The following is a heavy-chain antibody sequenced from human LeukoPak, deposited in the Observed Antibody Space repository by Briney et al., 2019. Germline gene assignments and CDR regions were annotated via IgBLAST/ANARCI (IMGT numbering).Heavy chain of an antibody. CDR1: GFTFGNYW. V-gene: IGHV3-7*01. Sequence: GGSLRLSCAASGFTFGNYWMTWVRQAPGKGLAWVANIKQDGSAKYYMDSVKGRFTISRDNAKSFLYLEMNSLAADDTAVYYCARANPLMAPCAFDVWGLGTVVAVSS. D-gene: IGHD2-8*01. J-gene: IGHJ3*01. CDR3: ARANPLMAPCAFDV. CDR2: IKQDGSAK.